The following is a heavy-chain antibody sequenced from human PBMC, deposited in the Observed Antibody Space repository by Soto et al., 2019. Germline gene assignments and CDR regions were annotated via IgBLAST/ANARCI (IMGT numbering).Heavy chain of an antibody. CDR1: GFTFSSYG. CDR3: ARDGSTIFGVVTGNYYYGMDV. Sequence: GGSLRLSCAASGFTFSSYGMHWVRQAPGKGLEWVAVIWYDGSNKYYADSVKGRFTISRDNSKNTLYLQMNSLRAEDTAVYYCARDGSTIFGVVTGNYYYGMDVWGQGTTVTVSS. D-gene: IGHD3-3*01. J-gene: IGHJ6*02. CDR2: IWYDGSNK. V-gene: IGHV3-33*01.